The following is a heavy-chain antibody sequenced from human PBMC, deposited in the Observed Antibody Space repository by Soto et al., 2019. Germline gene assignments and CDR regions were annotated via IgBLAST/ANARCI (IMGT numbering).Heavy chain of an antibody. CDR1: GGSISSSSYY. CDR2: IYYSGST. D-gene: IGHD3-10*01. J-gene: IGHJ5*02. CDR3: ARDLSYYGSGTYYRFFDP. V-gene: IGHV4-39*07. Sequence: PSETLSLTCTVSGGSISSSSYYWGWIRQPPGKGLEWIGYIYYSGSTYYNPSLKSRVTISVDTSKNQFSLKLSSVTAADTAVYFCARDLSYYGSGTYYRFFDPWGQGTLVTVSS.